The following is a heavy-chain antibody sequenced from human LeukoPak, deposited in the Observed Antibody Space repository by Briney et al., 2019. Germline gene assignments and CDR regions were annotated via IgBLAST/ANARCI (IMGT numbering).Heavy chain of an antibody. J-gene: IGHJ4*02. D-gene: IGHD2-2*01. Sequence: SGGSLRLSCAASGFTFTTYSMNWVRQAPGKGLEWVSSISTSSIYIYYADSVKGRFTISRDNARNSLFLQMNSLRAEDTAVYYCAKESLRVVPSATFDYWGQGTLVTVSS. V-gene: IGHV3-21*01. CDR2: ISTSSIYI. CDR3: AKESLRVVPSATFDY. CDR1: GFTFTTYS.